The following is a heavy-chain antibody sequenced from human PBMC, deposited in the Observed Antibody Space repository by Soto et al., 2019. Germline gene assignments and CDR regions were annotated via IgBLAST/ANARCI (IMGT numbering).Heavy chain of an antibody. Sequence: GESLKISCKGSGYSFTSYWIGWVLQMPGKGLEWMGIIYPGDSDTRYSPSFQGQVTISADKSISTAYLQWSSLKASDTAMYYCAGGGVRGVITRTRDYYGMDVWGQGRMVTVSS. J-gene: IGHJ6*02. CDR3: AGGGVRGVITRTRDYYGMDV. V-gene: IGHV5-51*01. CDR2: IYPGDSDT. CDR1: GYSFTSYW. D-gene: IGHD3-10*01.